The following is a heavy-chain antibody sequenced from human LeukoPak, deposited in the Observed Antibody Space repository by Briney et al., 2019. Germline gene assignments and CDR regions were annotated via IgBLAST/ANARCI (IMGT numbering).Heavy chain of an antibody. D-gene: IGHD2-8*01. CDR3: AKSQGVPEGY. CDR1: GFTFNNYA. CDR2: ISGSGGST. V-gene: IGHV3-23*01. J-gene: IGHJ4*02. Sequence: GGSLRLSCAASGFTFNNYAMHWVRQAPGKGLEWVSAISGSGGSTYYADSVKGRFTISRDNSKNTLYLQMNSLRAEDTAVYYCAKSQGVPEGYWGQGTLVTVSS.